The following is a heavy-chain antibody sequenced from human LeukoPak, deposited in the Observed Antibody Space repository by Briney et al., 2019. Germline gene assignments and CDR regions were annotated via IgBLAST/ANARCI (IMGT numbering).Heavy chain of an antibody. Sequence: GASVKVSCKASGYTFTSYGISWVRQAPGQGLEWMGWISAYNGNTNYAQKLQGRVTITRDTSASTAYMELSSLRSEDTAVYYCARDLSGAGLGYCSSTSCYPSGGYYYGMDVWGQGTTVTVSS. J-gene: IGHJ6*02. CDR1: GYTFTSYG. V-gene: IGHV1-18*01. CDR3: ARDLSGAGLGYCSSTSCYPSGGYYYGMDV. D-gene: IGHD2-2*01. CDR2: ISAYNGNT.